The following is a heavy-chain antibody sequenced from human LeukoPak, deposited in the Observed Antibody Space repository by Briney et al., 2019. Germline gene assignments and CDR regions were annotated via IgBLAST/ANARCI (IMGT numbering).Heavy chain of an antibody. D-gene: IGHD5-12*01. CDR3: ATDRPYDYSTTEYFQH. J-gene: IGHJ1*01. Sequence: GASVKDSCKASGGTFSSYAISWVRQAPAQGLEWMGRIIPILGIANYAQKFQGRVTITADKSTSTAYMELSSLRSEDTAVYYCATDRPYDYSTTEYFQHWGQGTLVTVSS. CDR2: IIPILGIA. CDR1: GGTFSSYA. V-gene: IGHV1-69*04.